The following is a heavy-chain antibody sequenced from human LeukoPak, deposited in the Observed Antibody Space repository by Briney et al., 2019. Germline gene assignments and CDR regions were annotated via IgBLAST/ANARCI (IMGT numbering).Heavy chain of an antibody. V-gene: IGHV3-23*01. CDR3: ARDQPDYYGSGSSNVFDI. CDR1: GFTFSSYA. D-gene: IGHD3-10*01. Sequence: GGSLRLSCAASGFTFSSYAMSWVRQSPGKGLEWVSVISGSGGSTYDADSVKGRFTMSRDNSKNTLYLQMNSLRAEDTAVYYCARDQPDYYGSGSSNVFDIWGQGTMVTVSS. J-gene: IGHJ3*02. CDR2: ISGSGGST.